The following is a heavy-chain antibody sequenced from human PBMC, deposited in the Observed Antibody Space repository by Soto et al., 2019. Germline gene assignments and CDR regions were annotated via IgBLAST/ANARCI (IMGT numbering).Heavy chain of an antibody. J-gene: IGHJ5*02. D-gene: IGHD2-15*01. V-gene: IGHV1-3*01. CDR2: INPDNGNT. CDR3: ARGIATGQLDP. CDR1: GYTFTRYT. Sequence: XAVKVSCNAAGYTFTRYTMNWVRQAPGQRLEWMGWINPDNGNTKSSQKFQYRVIITRDTSASTAYMDLSSLRSEDTAVYYCARGIATGQLDPWGQRTLVTVPS.